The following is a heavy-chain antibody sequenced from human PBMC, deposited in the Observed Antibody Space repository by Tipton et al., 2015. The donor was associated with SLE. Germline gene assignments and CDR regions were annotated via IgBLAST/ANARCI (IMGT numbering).Heavy chain of an antibody. V-gene: IGHV4-4*09. CDR3: ARHPVYDFWSGYFDY. Sequence: TLSLTCTVSGGSISSYYWSWIRQPPGKGLEWIGYIYTSGSTNYNPSLKSRVTISVDTSKNQFSLKLSSVTAADTAVYYCARHPVYDFWSGYFDYWGQGTLVTVSS. CDR2: IYTSGST. D-gene: IGHD3-3*01. J-gene: IGHJ4*02. CDR1: GGSISSYY.